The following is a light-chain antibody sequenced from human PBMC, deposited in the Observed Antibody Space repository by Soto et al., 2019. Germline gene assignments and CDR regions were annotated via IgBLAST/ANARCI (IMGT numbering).Light chain of an antibody. V-gene: IGLV2-8*01. J-gene: IGLJ1*01. Sequence: QSVLTQPPSASGSPGQSVTISYTGTKNDLGVYDIGCGYQHHPGKAPRLIIYEVVQRPSGVPDRFSGSKLGTTASLNVSGFQAADEADYFSPSYAGSNTYVFGSGTKVTVL. CDR3: PSYAGSNTYV. CDR1: KNDLGVYDI. CDR2: EVV.